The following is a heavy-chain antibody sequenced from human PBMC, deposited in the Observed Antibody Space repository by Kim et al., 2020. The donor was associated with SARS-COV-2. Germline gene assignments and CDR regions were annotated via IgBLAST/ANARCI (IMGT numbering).Heavy chain of an antibody. J-gene: IGHJ4*02. CDR3: AREGRFLEWFLLPY. CDR2: INAGNGNT. D-gene: IGHD3-3*01. Sequence: ASVKVSCKASGYTFTSYAMHWVRQAPGQRLEWMGWINAGNGNTKYSQKFQGRVTITRDTSASTAYMELSSLRSEDTAVYYCAREGRFLEWFLLPYWGQGTLVTVAS. CDR1: GYTFTSYA. V-gene: IGHV1-3*01.